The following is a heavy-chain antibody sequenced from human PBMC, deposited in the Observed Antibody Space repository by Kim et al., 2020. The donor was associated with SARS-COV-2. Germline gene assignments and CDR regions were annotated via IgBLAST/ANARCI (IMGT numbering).Heavy chain of an antibody. D-gene: IGHD6-6*01. CDR2: IWYDGSNK. Sequence: GGSLRLSCAASGFTFSSYGMHWVRQAPGKGLEWVAVIWYDGSNKYYADSVKGRFTISRDNSKNTLYLQMNSPRAEDTAVYYCARDYSSSSLDYWGQGTLVTVSS. CDR1: GFTFSSYG. J-gene: IGHJ4*02. V-gene: IGHV3-33*01. CDR3: ARDYSSSSLDY.